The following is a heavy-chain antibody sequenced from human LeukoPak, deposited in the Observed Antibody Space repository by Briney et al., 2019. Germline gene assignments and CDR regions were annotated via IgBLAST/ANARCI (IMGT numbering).Heavy chain of an antibody. V-gene: IGHV3-21*04. D-gene: IGHD3-22*01. J-gene: IGHJ4*02. CDR2: ISSWSSYI. CDR1: GFSTTRYS. CDR3: AKSNYFDSGGYYFFDY. Sequence: KSGGSLRLSCAAPGFSTTRYSTNWVRQAPGKGLEWDSSISSWSSYIYYEDSVKGRFTISRDNSKNTLYLQMNSLRAEDTAVYYCAKSNYFDSGGYYFFDYWGQGTLVTVSS.